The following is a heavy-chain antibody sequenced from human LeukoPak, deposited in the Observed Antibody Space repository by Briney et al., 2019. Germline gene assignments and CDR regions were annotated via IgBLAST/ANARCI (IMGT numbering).Heavy chain of an antibody. Sequence: GGSLRLSCAASGFTFSSYAMHWVRQAPGKGLEWVAVISYDGRNKYYADSVKGRFTISRDNSKNMLYLQMNSLRAEDTAVYYCARVMMWEREIDYWGQGTLVTVSS. J-gene: IGHJ4*02. D-gene: IGHD1-26*01. CDR1: GFTFSSYA. CDR3: ARVMMWEREIDY. V-gene: IGHV3-30*04. CDR2: ISYDGRNK.